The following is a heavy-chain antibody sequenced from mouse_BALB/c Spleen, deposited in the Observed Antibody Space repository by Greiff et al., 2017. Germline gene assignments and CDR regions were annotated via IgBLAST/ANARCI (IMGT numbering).Heavy chain of an antibody. D-gene: IGHD1-1*01. V-gene: IGHV5-9-4*01. CDR3: ARDTTVGAMDY. J-gene: IGHJ4*01. CDR2: ISSGGSYT. Sequence: EVMLVESGGGLVKPGGSLKLSCAASGFTFSSYAMSWVRQSPEKRLEWVAEISSGGSYTYYPDTVTGRFTISRDNAKNTLYLEMSSLRSEDTAMYYCARDTTVGAMDYWGQGTSVTVSS. CDR1: GFTFSSYA.